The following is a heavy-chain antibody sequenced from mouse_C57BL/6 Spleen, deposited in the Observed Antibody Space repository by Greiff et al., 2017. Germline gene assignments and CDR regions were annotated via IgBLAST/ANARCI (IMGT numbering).Heavy chain of an antibody. J-gene: IGHJ2*01. CDR3: ARDGGDNRYFDY. CDR2: ISDGGSYT. V-gene: IGHV5-4*01. Sequence: EVMLVESGGGLVKPGGSLKLSCAASGFTFSSYAMSWVRQTPEQRLEWVATISDGGSYTYYPDNVKGRFTISRDNAKNNLYLQMSHLKSEDTAMYYCARDGGDNRYFDYWGQGTTLTVSS. D-gene: IGHD1-3*01. CDR1: GFTFSSYA.